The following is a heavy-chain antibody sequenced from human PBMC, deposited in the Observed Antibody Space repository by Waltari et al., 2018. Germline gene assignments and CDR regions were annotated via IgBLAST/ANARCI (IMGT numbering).Heavy chain of an antibody. J-gene: IGHJ6*02. Sequence: QVQLQQWGAGLLKPSETLSLTCAVYGGSFSGYYWSWIRKPPGKGLEWIGEINHSGSTNYNPSLKSRVTISVDTSKNQFSLKLSSVTAADTSVYYCARGGSSSWFLNGMDVWGQGTTVTVSS. D-gene: IGHD6-13*01. CDR3: ARGGSSSWFLNGMDV. CDR2: INHSGST. CDR1: GGSFSGYY. V-gene: IGHV4-34*01.